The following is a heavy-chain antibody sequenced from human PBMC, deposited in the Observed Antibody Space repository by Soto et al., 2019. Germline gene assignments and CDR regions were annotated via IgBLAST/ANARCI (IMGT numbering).Heavy chain of an antibody. Sequence: EVQVLESGGGSVRRGGSLRLSCEVSGVTFHRFAFNWVRQAPGKGLEWVSIISGDGDSTDYVDSARGRFTISRDNSKNTIYLQMNSLRVEDTAVYYCAKEFISVTSSRATDAFDVRGRGTVVTVSS. CDR2: ISGDGDST. J-gene: IGHJ3*01. CDR3: AKEFISVTSSRATDAFDV. D-gene: IGHD2-21*02. V-gene: IGHV3-23*01. CDR1: GVTFHRFA.